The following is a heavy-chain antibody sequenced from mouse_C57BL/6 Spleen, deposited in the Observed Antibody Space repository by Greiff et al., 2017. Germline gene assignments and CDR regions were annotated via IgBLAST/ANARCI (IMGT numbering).Heavy chain of an antibody. CDR1: GFTFSSYA. Sequence: DVQLVESGGGLVKPGGSLKLSCAASGFTFSSYAMSWVRQTPEKRLEWVATISDGGSYTYYPDNVKGRFTISRDNAKNNLYLQMSHLKSEDTAMYYCARESSNPAWFAYWGQGTLVTVSA. CDR2: ISDGGSYT. V-gene: IGHV5-4*01. J-gene: IGHJ3*01. D-gene: IGHD2-5*01. CDR3: ARESSNPAWFAY.